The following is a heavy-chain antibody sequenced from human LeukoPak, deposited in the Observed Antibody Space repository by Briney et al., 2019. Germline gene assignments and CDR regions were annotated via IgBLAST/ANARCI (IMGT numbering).Heavy chain of an antibody. CDR3: ARDARGAVAADDAFDI. V-gene: IGHV1-8*01. D-gene: IGHD6-19*01. CDR2: MNPNSGAT. J-gene: IGHJ3*02. Sequence: ASVKVSCKTSGFTFTSHDYNWVRQATGQGLEWMGWMNPNSGATGYAQKFQGRVTMTRDTSITTVYMELSSLTSEDTAVYYCARDARGAVAADDAFDIWGRGTMVIVSS. CDR1: GFTFTSHD.